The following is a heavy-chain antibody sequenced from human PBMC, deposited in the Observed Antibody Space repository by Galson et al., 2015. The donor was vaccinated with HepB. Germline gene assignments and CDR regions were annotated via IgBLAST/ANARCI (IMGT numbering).Heavy chain of an antibody. Sequence: LSLTCTVSGGSISSGDYYWSWIRQPPGKGLEWIGYIYYSGSTYYNPSLKSRVTISVDTSKNQFSLKLSSVTAADTAVYYCARVKWDIVPLDGGAFDIWGQGTMVTVSS. V-gene: IGHV4-30-4*01. CDR2: IYYSGST. J-gene: IGHJ3*02. CDR3: ARVKWDIVPLDGGAFDI. D-gene: IGHD5-12*01. CDR1: GGSISSGDYY.